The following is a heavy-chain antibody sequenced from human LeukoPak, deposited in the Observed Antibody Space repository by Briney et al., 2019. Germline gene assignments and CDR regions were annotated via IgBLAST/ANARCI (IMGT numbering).Heavy chain of an antibody. D-gene: IGHD3-10*01. CDR2: ISSSGSTI. V-gene: IGHV3-48*03. Sequence: PGGSLRPSCAASGFTFSSYEMNWVRQAPGKGLEWVSYISSSGSTIYYADSVKGRFTISRDNAKNSLYLQMNSLRAEDTAVYYCARDQSSRARGAFDIWGQGTMVTVSS. J-gene: IGHJ3*02. CDR1: GFTFSSYE. CDR3: ARDQSSRARGAFDI.